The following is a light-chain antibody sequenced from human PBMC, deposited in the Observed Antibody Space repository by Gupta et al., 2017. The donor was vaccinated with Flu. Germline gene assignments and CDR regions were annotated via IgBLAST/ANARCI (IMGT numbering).Light chain of an antibody. J-gene: IGKJ2*01. V-gene: IGKV1D-16*01. CDR2: AAS. Sequence: PSSLSASMGDSVTITCRASQGVNTWLAWYQQKPGEAPKSLIYAASNLQSGVPSRFTGSGSGTEFSLTINNLQPEDSATYYCQQDDNYPLTFGHGTRLEI. CDR1: QGVNTW. CDR3: QQDDNYPLT.